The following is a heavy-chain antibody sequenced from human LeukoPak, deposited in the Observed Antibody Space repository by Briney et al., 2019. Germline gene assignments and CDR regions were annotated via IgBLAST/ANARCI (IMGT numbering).Heavy chain of an antibody. CDR3: ATRKLGNDY. D-gene: IGHD7-27*01. CDR1: GGSVSDYY. V-gene: IGHV4-59*02. J-gene: IGHJ4*02. CDR2: IYYTET. Sequence: SETLSLTCTVSGGSVSDYYWSWIRQSPGKGLEWIGYIYYTETSYNPSLKSRVTITADTSKNQFSLKLYSVTAADTAVYYCATRKLGNDYWGQGTLVTVSS.